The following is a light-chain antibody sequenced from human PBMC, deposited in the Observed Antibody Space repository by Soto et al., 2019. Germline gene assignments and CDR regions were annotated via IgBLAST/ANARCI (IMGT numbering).Light chain of an antibody. Sequence: EIVLTQSPATLSLSPGERATLSCGASQSVSNSYLAWYQQKPGLAPRLLISDASSTATGIPDRFSGSGSGTDFNLTIIRLEPEDFAVYYCQQYGSSPWTFGQGTKLEIK. CDR1: QSVSNSY. CDR3: QQYGSSPWT. V-gene: IGKV3D-20*01. CDR2: DAS. J-gene: IGKJ2*01.